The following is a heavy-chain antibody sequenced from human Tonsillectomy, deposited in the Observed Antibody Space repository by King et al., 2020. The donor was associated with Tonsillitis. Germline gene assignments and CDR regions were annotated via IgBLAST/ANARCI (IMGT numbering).Heavy chain of an antibody. CDR2: INPKSGGT. D-gene: IGHD3-22*01. CDR1: GYTYIGYY. CDR3: AGESGYHYDSSGALDI. Sequence: VQLVESGAEVKKPGASVKVSCTASGYTYIGYYMHWVRQAPGQGLEWMGWINPKSGGTDYAQKFQGRVTMTRDTSINTAYMELSRLRSDDTAVYYCAGESGYHYDSSGALDIWGQGTMVTVSS. J-gene: IGHJ3*02. V-gene: IGHV1-2*02.